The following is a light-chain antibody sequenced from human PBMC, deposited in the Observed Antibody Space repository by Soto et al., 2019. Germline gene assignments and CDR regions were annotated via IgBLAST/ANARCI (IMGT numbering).Light chain of an antibody. CDR2: EVV. Sequence: QSALTQPPSASGSPGQSVTISCTGTKNDIGVYDFVSWYQHHPGKAPRLIIYEVVQRPSGVPDRFSGSKSGNTASLTISGLQAEDEADYYCSSYTSSSIHVFGTGTKLTVL. CDR1: KNDIGVYDF. V-gene: IGLV2-8*01. CDR3: SSYTSSSIHV. J-gene: IGLJ1*01.